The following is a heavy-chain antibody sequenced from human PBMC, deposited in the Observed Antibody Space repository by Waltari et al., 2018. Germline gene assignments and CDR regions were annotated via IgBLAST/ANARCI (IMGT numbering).Heavy chain of an antibody. CDR3: ASQLRVDTAPFDI. J-gene: IGHJ3*02. V-gene: IGHV4-38-2*01. CDR2: IYHSGST. Sequence: QVQLQESGPGLVKTSETLSLTCAVSGYSISSGSYWGWIRQPPGKGLEWIGSIYHSGSTYYNPSLKSRVTISVDTSKNQFSLKLSSVTAADTAVYYCASQLRVDTAPFDIWGQGTMVTVSS. CDR1: GYSISSGSY. D-gene: IGHD5-18*01.